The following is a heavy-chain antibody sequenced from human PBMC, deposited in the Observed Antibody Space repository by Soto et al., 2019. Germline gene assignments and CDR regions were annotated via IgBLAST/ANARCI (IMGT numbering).Heavy chain of an antibody. CDR2: IIPIFGTA. V-gene: IGHV1-69*13. CDR3: ASGYYYDSSGYYPAFDY. D-gene: IGHD3-22*01. Sequence: SVKVSFKASGGTFSSYAISWLRQAPGQGLEWMGGIIPIFGTANYAQKFQGRVTITADESTSTAYMELSSLRSEDTAVYYCASGYYYDSSGYYPAFDYWGQGTLVTVSS. CDR1: GGTFSSYA. J-gene: IGHJ4*02.